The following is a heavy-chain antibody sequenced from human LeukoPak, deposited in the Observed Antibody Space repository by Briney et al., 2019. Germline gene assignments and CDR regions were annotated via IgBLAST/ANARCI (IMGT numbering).Heavy chain of an antibody. V-gene: IGHV1-18*01. Sequence: GASVKVSCKASGYTFTSYGISWVRQAPGQGLEWMGWISAYNGNTNYAQKLRGRVTMTTDTSTSTAYMELRSLRSDDTAVYYCAILPSKVVVPAAHQDYWGQGTLVTVSS. CDR3: AILPSKVVVPAAHQDY. J-gene: IGHJ4*02. CDR1: GYTFTSYG. D-gene: IGHD2-2*01. CDR2: ISAYNGNT.